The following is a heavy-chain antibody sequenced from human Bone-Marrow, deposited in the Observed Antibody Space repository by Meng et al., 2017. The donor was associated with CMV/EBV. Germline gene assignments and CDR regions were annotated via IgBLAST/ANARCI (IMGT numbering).Heavy chain of an antibody. Sequence: ASVKVFCKASGYIFTSYDIIWVRQATGQGLEWMGWMNPNSGNTGYAQKFQGRVTITRNTSISPAYMELSSLRSEDTDVYYCARGGITIFGVVIMGSLDYWGQGTLVTFSS. CDR3: ARGGITIFGVVIMGSLDY. D-gene: IGHD3-3*01. CDR1: GYIFTSYD. CDR2: MNPNSGNT. V-gene: IGHV1-8*03. J-gene: IGHJ4*02.